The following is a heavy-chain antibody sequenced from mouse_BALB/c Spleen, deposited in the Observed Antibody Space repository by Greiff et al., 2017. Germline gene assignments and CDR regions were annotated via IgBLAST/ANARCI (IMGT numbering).Heavy chain of an antibody. J-gene: IGHJ4*01. CDR3: VRQKDTYYYAMDY. V-gene: IGHV10-1*02. D-gene: IGHD5-1-1*01. Sequence: EVKLMESGGGLVQPKGSLKLSCAASGFTFNTYAMNWVRQAPGKGLEWVARIRSKSNNYATYYADSVKDRFTISRDDSQSMLYLQMNNLKTEDTAMYYCVRQKDTYYYAMDYWGQGTSVTVSS. CDR1: GFTFNTYA. CDR2: IRSKSNNYAT.